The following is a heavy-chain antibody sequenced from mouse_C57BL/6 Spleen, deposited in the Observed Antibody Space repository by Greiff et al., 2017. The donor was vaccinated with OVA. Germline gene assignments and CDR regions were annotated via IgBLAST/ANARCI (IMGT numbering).Heavy chain of an antibody. D-gene: IGHD2-2*01. CDR1: GYTFTSYW. J-gene: IGHJ4*01. CDR2: IYPGSGST. V-gene: IGHV1-55*01. Sequence: QVQLQQPGAELVKPGASVQMSCKASGYTFTSYWITWVKQRPGQGLEWIGDIYPGSGSTNYNEKFKSKATLTVDTSSSTAYMQLSSLTSEDSAVYYCARRGGYYDAMDYWGQGTSVTVSS. CDR3: ARRGGYYDAMDY.